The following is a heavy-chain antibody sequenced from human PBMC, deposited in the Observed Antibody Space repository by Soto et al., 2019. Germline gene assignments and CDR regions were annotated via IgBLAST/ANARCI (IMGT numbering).Heavy chain of an antibody. CDR3: ARGGWLRHFSSRARFDY. CDR2: INHSGST. Sequence: SETLSLTCAVYGGSFSGYYWSWIRQPPGKGLEWIGEINHSGSTNYNPSLKSRVTISVDTSKNQFSLKLSSVTAADTAVYYCARGGWLRHFSSRARFDYWGQGTLVTVSS. CDR1: GGSFSGYY. V-gene: IGHV4-34*01. D-gene: IGHD5-12*01. J-gene: IGHJ4*02.